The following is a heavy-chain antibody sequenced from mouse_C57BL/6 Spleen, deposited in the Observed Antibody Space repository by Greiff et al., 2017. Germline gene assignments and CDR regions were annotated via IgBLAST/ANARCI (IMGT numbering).Heavy chain of an antibody. V-gene: IGHV5-12*01. Sequence: EVQLQQSGGGLVQPGGSLKLSCAASGFTFSDYYMYWVRQTPEKGLEWVAYISNGGGSTYYPDTVKGRFTISRDNAKNTLYLQMSRLKSEDTAMYYCARHWGNSYFDYWGQGTTLTVSS. J-gene: IGHJ2*01. D-gene: IGHD2-1*01. CDR2: ISNGGGST. CDR3: ARHWGNSYFDY. CDR1: GFTFSDYY.